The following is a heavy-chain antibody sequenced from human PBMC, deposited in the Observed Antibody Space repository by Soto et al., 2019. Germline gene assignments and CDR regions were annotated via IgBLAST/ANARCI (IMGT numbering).Heavy chain of an antibody. Sequence: GESLKISCKGSGYMFTSYWIGWVRQMPGKGLGWMGIIHGGDSNTRYSPSFDGQVTISTDKSINTAYLQWSSLKASDTAMYYCARRITSSTGWDYWGHGTLVTVSS. CDR1: GYMFTSYW. CDR3: ARRITSSTGWDY. D-gene: IGHD6-19*01. V-gene: IGHV5-51*01. CDR2: IHGGDSNT. J-gene: IGHJ4*01.